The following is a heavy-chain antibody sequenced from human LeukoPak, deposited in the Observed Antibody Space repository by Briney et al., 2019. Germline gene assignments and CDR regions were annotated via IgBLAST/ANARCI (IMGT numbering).Heavy chain of an antibody. CDR3: ASPFRYFDWFPYSYMDV. J-gene: IGHJ6*03. V-gene: IGHV4-39*01. CDR1: GGSISSSSYY. Sequence: SETLSLTCTVSGGSISSSSYYWGWIRQPPGKGLEWIASMYYTGSTHYNPSLQSRVTISVDTSKNQFCLKLRSVTAADTAVYYCASPFRYFDWFPYSYMDVWGKGTTVIV. D-gene: IGHD3-9*01. CDR2: MYYTGST.